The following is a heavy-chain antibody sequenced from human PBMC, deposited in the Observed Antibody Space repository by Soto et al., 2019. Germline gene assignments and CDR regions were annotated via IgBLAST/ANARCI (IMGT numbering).Heavy chain of an antibody. Sequence: QVQLVQSGTEVKKPGASVKVSCKASGYTFTTSGITWVRQAPGQGPEYMGWISTARGDTNCAQKFQDRITMTKDTSTSTVYMDLRTLRSDDMAVYYCVRSRDYYNDYWGQGSLVTVSS. CDR2: ISTARGDT. CDR1: GYTFTTSG. V-gene: IGHV1-18*03. J-gene: IGHJ4*02. CDR3: VRSRDYYNDY.